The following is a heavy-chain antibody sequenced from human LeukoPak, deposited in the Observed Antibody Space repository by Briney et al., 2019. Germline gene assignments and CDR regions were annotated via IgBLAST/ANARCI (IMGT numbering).Heavy chain of an antibody. CDR3: GRAMEVYQLLPDY. D-gene: IGHD2-2*01. J-gene: IGHJ4*02. CDR2: IWYDGSDK. CDR1: GFTFSTYG. Sequence: GGSLRLSCAASGFTFSTYGMHWVRQAPGKGLEWVAVIWYDGSDKYYADSVKGRFTISRDNSNNTLHLQMNSLRAEDTAVYYCGRAMEVYQLLPDYWGQGTLVTVSS. V-gene: IGHV3-33*01.